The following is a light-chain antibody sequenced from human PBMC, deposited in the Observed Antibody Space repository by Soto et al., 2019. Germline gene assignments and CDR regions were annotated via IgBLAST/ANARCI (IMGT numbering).Light chain of an antibody. Sequence: ETVMTQSPATLSVSPGERATLSCGASQSVSTNLAWYPQKPGQVPRLLIYGASTRASDIPARFSGSGSGTEFTLTISSLQSEDFAVYYCQQYNEWPLTFGGGTKVEIE. CDR1: QSVSTN. J-gene: IGKJ4*01. V-gene: IGKV3-15*01. CDR2: GAS. CDR3: QQYNEWPLT.